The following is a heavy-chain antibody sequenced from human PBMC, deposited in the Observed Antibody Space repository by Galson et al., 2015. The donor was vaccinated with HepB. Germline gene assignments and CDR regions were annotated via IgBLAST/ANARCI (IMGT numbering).Heavy chain of an antibody. Sequence: SVKVSCKASGGTFSSYAISWVRQAPGQGLEWMGGIIPIFGTANYAQKFQGRVTITADESTSTAYMELSSLRSEDTAVYYCARGYYDFWSGYYTGYYMDVWGKGTTVTVSS. CDR1: GGTFSSYA. V-gene: IGHV1-69*13. J-gene: IGHJ6*03. CDR3: ARGYYDFWSGYYTGYYMDV. D-gene: IGHD3-3*01. CDR2: IIPIFGTA.